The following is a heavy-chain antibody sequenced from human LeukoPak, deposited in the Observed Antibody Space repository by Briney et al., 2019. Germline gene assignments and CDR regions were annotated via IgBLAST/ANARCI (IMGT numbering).Heavy chain of an antibody. J-gene: IGHJ4*02. CDR2: INPDGSST. CDR3: VRGWDIVVVPSALGIAY. Sequence: GGSLRLSCAASGFTFSSYWLHWVLQAPGKGLVWVSRINPDGSSTKYADSVKGRFTISRDNAKNTLSLQMDSLRAEDTAVYYCVRGWDIVVVPSALGIAYWGQGTLVTVSS. V-gene: IGHV3-74*01. D-gene: IGHD2-2*01. CDR1: GFTFSSYW.